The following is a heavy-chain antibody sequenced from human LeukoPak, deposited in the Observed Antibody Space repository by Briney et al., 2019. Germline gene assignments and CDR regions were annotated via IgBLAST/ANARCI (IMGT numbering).Heavy chain of an antibody. J-gene: IGHJ4*02. CDR3: ATRVLSLC. Sequence: ASVKVSCKASGYTFASYYIHWVRQAPGQGLEWMGWISAYNGNTNYAQKLQGRVTMTTDTSTSTAYMELRSLRSDDTAVYYCATRVLSLCWGQGTLVTVSS. V-gene: IGHV1-18*04. CDR1: GYTFASYY. D-gene: IGHD2-15*01. CDR2: ISAYNGNT.